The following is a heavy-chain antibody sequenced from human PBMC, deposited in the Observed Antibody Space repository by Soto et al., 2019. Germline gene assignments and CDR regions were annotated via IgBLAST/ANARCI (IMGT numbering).Heavy chain of an antibody. Sequence: EVQMLESGGGLVQPGRSLRLSCAASGFTFSSYAMTWVRQAPGKGLEWVSVISGSGGSTYYADSVKGRFTISRDNTKNTLYLQMSSLRAEDTAVYYCAKDSQILGTYSGVRIDYWGQGTLVTVSS. CDR2: ISGSGGST. CDR3: AKDSQILGTYSGVRIDY. CDR1: GFTFSSYA. J-gene: IGHJ4*02. V-gene: IGHV3-23*01. D-gene: IGHD2-21*01.